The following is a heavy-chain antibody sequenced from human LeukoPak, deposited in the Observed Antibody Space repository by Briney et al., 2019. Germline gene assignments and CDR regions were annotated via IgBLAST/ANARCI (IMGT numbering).Heavy chain of an antibody. D-gene: IGHD2-8*01. Sequence: GGSLRLSCAASGFTFSSYSMNWVRQAPGKGLEWVSYISGSSTIYYADSVKGRFTISRDNAKNSLYLQMNSLRAEDTAVYYCARGGMLHDAFDIWGQGTMVTVSS. V-gene: IGHV3-48*01. CDR3: ARGGMLHDAFDI. CDR1: GFTFSSYS. CDR2: ISGSSTI. J-gene: IGHJ3*02.